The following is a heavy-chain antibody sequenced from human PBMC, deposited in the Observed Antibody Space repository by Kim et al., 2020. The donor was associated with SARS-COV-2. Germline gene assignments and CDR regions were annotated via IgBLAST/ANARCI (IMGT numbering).Heavy chain of an antibody. D-gene: IGHD6-6*01. Sequence: QKFQDRVTITRDRAMSTAYMELSSLRSEDTAMYYCASSLGIAARPDAFDIWGQGTMVTVSS. V-gene: IGHV1-45*02. CDR3: ASSLGIAARPDAFDI. J-gene: IGHJ3*02.